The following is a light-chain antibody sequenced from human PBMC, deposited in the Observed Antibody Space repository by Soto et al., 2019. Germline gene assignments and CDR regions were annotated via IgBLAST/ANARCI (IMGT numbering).Light chain of an antibody. Sequence: QSVLTQPASVSGSPGQTITISCTGTSTDVGCYYHVSWYQQHPGKAPKLIIYDDSIRPSGVSKRFSGSKSGNTASLAVSGLQAEDEADYYCTSYTSKNALVFGGGTKLTVL. V-gene: IGLV2-14*03. J-gene: IGLJ3*02. CDR2: DDS. CDR1: STDVGCYYH. CDR3: TSYTSKNALV.